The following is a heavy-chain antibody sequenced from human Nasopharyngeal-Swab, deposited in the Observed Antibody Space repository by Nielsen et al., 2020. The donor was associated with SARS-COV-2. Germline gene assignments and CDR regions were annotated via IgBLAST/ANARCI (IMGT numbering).Heavy chain of an antibody. CDR2: INPNSGGT. J-gene: IGHJ3*02. CDR3: ARSHIVVVTDAFDI. CDR1: GYTFTGYY. V-gene: IGHV1-2*04. D-gene: IGHD2-21*02. Sequence: ALVKVSCKASGYTFTGYYMHWVRQAPGQGLEWIGWINPNSGGTNYAQKFQGWVTMTRDTSISTAYMELSRLRSDDTAVYYCARSHIVVVTDAFDIWGQGTMVTVSS.